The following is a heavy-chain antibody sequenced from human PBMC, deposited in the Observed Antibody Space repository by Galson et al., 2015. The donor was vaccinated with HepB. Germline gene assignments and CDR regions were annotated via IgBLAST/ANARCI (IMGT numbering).Heavy chain of an antibody. CDR2: ITCDGSNR. D-gene: IGHD6-19*01. CDR3: AKIRHGIAVALDY. V-gene: IGHV3-30*18. J-gene: IGHJ4*02. CDR1: GFTFSSYG. Sequence: SLRLSCAASGFTFSSYGMHWVRQAPGKGLEWVAVITCDGSNRYYADSVKGRFTISRDNSKNTLYLQMNSLRAEDTAVYYCAKIRHGIAVALDYWGQGTLVTVSS.